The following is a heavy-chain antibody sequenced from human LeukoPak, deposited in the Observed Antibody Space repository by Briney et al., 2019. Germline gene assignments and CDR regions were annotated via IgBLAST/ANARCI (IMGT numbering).Heavy chain of an antibody. Sequence: PGGSLRLSCAASGFTFSSYSMNWVRPAPGRGLEWVSYISSSSSTIYYADSVKGRFTISRDNAKNSLYLQMNSLRDEDTAVYYCARENFRGSYGFDYWGQGILVTVSS. CDR1: GFTFSSYS. D-gene: IGHD3-16*01. V-gene: IGHV3-48*02. CDR2: ISSSSSTI. J-gene: IGHJ4*02. CDR3: ARENFRGSYGFDY.